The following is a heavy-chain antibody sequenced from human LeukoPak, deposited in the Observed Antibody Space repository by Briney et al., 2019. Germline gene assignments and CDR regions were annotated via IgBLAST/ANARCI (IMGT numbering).Heavy chain of an antibody. CDR3: ARGSWRCSGYDCVGNFPVDY. D-gene: IGHD5-12*01. Sequence: GASVKVSCKASGYTFTSYYMHWVRQAPGQGLEWMGIINPSGGSTSYAQKFQGRVTMTRDTSTSTVYMELSSLRSEDTAVYYCARGSWRCSGYDCVGNFPVDYWGGGTLVSVSS. J-gene: IGHJ4*02. V-gene: IGHV1-46*01. CDR2: INPSGGST. CDR1: GYTFTSYY.